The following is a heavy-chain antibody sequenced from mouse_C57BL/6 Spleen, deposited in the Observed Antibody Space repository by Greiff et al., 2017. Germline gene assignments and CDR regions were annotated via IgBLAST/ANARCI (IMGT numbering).Heavy chain of an antibody. CDR1: GYTFKDYE. Sequence: QVQLQQSGAELVRPGASVTLSCKASGYTFKDYEMHWVKQTPEHGLEWIGGIDPETGGTAYNQKFKGKAILTADKSSITAYMKLRSLTSEDSAVYGCTRGVVRFAYWGQGTLVTVSA. CDR3: TRGVVRFAY. J-gene: IGHJ3*01. D-gene: IGHD1-1*02. V-gene: IGHV1-15*01. CDR2: IDPETGGT.